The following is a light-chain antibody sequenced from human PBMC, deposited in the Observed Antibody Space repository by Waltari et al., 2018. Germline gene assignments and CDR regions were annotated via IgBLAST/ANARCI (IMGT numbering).Light chain of an antibody. Sequence: DIVMTQSPLSLPITPGQPASMTCRASQSLLHSNGNTYLSWFLQKPGQPPRRLIYKVSKRDSGVPDRFSGSGAGTEFTLRLSKVEAEDVGIYYCMQGIEIPPTLGPGTRVDVK. CDR1: QSLLHSNGNTY. CDR3: MQGIEIPPT. CDR2: KVS. J-gene: IGKJ1*01. V-gene: IGKV2-30*02.